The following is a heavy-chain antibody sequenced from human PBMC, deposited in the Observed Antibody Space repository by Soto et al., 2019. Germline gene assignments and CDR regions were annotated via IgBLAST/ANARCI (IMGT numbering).Heavy chain of an antibody. D-gene: IGHD3-3*02. Sequence: QVQLVQSGAEVKKPGSSVKVSCKASGGTLSMYTISWVRQAPGQGLEWLGGIIPVFNASKSAQKLHGRVAITADQSTNTVYMELSSLKSEDTAVYYCTRPTSPPISDYGMDVWGQGTTVTVSS. CDR1: GGTLSMYT. J-gene: IGHJ6*02. CDR2: IIPVFNAS. CDR3: TRPTSPPISDYGMDV. V-gene: IGHV1-69*12.